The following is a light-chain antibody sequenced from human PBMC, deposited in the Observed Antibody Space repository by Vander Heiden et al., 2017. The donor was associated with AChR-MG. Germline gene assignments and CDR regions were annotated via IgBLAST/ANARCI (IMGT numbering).Light chain of an antibody. Sequence: EIVLTQSPATLSLSPGERSTLSCRASQSVSSYLAWYQQKSGQAPRLLIEDAANRATGIPARFSGSGSGTDFTLTISSLEPEDFAVYYCQQRSNWTPLTFGQRTRLEIK. V-gene: IGKV3-11*01. J-gene: IGKJ5*01. CDR3: QQRSNWTPLT. CDR1: QSVSSY. CDR2: DAA.